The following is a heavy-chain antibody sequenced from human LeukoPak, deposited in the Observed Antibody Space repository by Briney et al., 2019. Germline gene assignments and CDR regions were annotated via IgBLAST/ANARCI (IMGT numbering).Heavy chain of an antibody. CDR1: GGSFSGYY. CDR3: ARDRYCSGGSCTHDAFDI. V-gene: IGHV4-34*01. D-gene: IGHD2-15*01. Sequence: PSETLSLTCAVYGGSFSGYYWSWSRQPPGKGLEWIGEINHSGSTNYNPSLKSRVTISVDTSKNQFSLKLSSVTAADTAVYYCARDRYCSGGSCTHDAFDIWGQGTMATVSS. J-gene: IGHJ3*02. CDR2: INHSGST.